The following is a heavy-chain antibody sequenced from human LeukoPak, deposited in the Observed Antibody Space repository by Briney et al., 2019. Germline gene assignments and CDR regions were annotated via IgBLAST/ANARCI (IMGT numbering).Heavy chain of an antibody. J-gene: IGHJ6*02. CDR1: GGSISSYY. V-gene: IGHV4-59*08. D-gene: IGHD2-2*01. CDR2: IYYSGST. Sequence: SETLSLTCTVSGGSISSYYWSWIRQPPGKGLEWIGYIYYSGSTNYNPSLKSRVTISVDTSKNQFSLKLSSVTAADTAVYYCARAVVVPAAKGGYYYYYYGMDVWGQGTTVTVSS. CDR3: ARAVVVPAAKGGYYYYYYGMDV.